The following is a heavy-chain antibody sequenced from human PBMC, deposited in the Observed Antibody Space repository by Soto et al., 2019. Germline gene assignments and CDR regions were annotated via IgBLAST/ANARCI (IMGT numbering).Heavy chain of an antibody. CDR2: INPSGGST. J-gene: IGHJ6*02. CDR1: GYTFTSYY. CDR3: ARSGFGELLERYGMDV. D-gene: IGHD3-10*01. Sequence: SVKVSCEASGYTFTSYYMHWVRQAPGQGLEWMGIINPSGGSTSYAQKFQGRVTMTRDTSTSTVYMELSSLRSEDTAVYYCARSGFGELLERYGMDVWGQGTTVTVSS. V-gene: IGHV1-46*01.